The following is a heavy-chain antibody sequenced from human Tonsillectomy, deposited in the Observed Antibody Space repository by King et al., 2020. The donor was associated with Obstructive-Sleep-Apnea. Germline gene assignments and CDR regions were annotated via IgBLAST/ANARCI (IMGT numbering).Heavy chain of an antibody. V-gene: IGHV4-39*07. Sequence: QLQESGPGLVKPSETLSLKCTVSSGSISSYYWSWIRQPPGKGLEWIGSFYYSGSIYYSPSLKSRVTISLDTSKNQFSLKLSSVTAADTAVYYCARAHSCAYLGWFDPWGQGTLVTVSS. CDR1: SGSISSYY. D-gene: IGHD3-22*01. CDR2: FYYSGSI. J-gene: IGHJ5*02. CDR3: ARAHSCAYLGWFDP.